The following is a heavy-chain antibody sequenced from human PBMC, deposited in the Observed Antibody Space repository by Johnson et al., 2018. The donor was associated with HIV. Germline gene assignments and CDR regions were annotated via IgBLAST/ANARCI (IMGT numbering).Heavy chain of an antibody. V-gene: IGHV3-66*01. CDR1: GFTVSSNY. Sequence: VQLVESGGGVVQPGGSLRLSCAASGFTVSSNYMNWVRQAPGKGLEWVSVIYSGGSTFYADSVKGRFTISRDNSKNTLYLQMNSLRAEDTAVYYCAKDLFTEREDDVFDVWGQGTMVTVSS. CDR3: AKDLFTEREDDVFDV. D-gene: IGHD1-26*01. CDR2: IYSGGST. J-gene: IGHJ3*01.